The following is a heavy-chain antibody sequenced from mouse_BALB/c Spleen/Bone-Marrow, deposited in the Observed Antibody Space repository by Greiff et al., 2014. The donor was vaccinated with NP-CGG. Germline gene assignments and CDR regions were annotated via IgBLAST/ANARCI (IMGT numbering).Heavy chain of an antibody. CDR1: GFTFSSFG. CDR3: ATGTRDY. V-gene: IGHV5-17*02. CDR2: ISSGSSTI. Sequence: VQLKESGGGLVQPGGSRKLSCAASGFTFSSFGMHRVRQAPEKGLEWVAYISSGSSTIYYADTVKGRFTISRDNPKNTLFLQMTSLRSEDTAMYYCATGTRDYWGQGTTLTVSS. D-gene: IGHD4-1*01. J-gene: IGHJ2*01.